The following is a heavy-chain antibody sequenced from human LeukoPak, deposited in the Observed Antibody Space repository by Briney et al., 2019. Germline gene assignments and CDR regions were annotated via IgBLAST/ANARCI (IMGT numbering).Heavy chain of an antibody. D-gene: IGHD3-10*01. CDR2: ISIGRSYI. CDR3: ARGLLWLGELQRQHWFDP. Sequence: GGSLRLSCAASGFTFSSYSMNWVRQAPGEWREFVSSISIGRSYISYADPVKARFPISRDTAKTSMYLQMHSLRAEDTAVYYCARGLLWLGELQRQHWFDPWGQGTLVTASS. V-gene: IGHV3-21*01. J-gene: IGHJ5*02. CDR1: GFTFSSYS.